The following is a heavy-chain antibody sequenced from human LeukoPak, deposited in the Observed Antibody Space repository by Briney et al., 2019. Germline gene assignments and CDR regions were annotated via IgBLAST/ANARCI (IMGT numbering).Heavy chain of an antibody. CDR2: ISGSGGSS. Sequence: GGSLRLSCAASGFTFSNYAMSWVRQAPGKGLEWVSLISGSGGSSYFADSVKGRFTVSRDNSKNTLYLQMNSLRAEDTAVYYCAKTSGRIAVAGALDYWGQGTLVTVSS. J-gene: IGHJ4*02. V-gene: IGHV3-23*01. CDR1: GFTFSNYA. CDR3: AKTSGRIAVAGALDY. D-gene: IGHD6-19*01.